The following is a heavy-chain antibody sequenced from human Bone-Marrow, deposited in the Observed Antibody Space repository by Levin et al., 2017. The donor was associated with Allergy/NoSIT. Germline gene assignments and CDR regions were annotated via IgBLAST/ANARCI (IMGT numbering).Heavy chain of an antibody. J-gene: IGHJ4*02. CDR3: ARGKRDY. CDR1: GFGFSNYW. CDR2: IKPDGSDK. V-gene: IGHV3-7*01. Sequence: GESLKISCAASGFGFSNYWMNWVRQAPGKGLEWLANIKPDGSDKNYAGSVNGRFTVSRNNANNLLFLQMNSLREQDTGVYYCARGKRDYWGQGTLVTVSS.